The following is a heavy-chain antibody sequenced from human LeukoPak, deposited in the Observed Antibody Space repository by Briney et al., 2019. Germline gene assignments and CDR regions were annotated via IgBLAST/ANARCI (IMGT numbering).Heavy chain of an antibody. CDR3: ARDDNYGIFVNVDY. CDR1: GYTFTSYG. D-gene: IGHD4-11*01. Sequence: GASLKVSCKASGYTFTSYGISWVRQAPGQGLEWMGWISAYNANTNYAQKLQGRVTMTTDTSTSTAYMELRSLRSDDTAVYYCARDDNYGIFVNVDYWGQGTLVTVSS. V-gene: IGHV1-18*01. CDR2: ISAYNANT. J-gene: IGHJ4*02.